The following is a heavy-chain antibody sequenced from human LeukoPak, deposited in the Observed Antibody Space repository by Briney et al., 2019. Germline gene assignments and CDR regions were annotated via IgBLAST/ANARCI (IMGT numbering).Heavy chain of an antibody. D-gene: IGHD2-15*01. V-gene: IGHV4-34*01. CDR1: GGSFSGYY. CDR2: INHSGST. J-gene: IGHJ4*02. CDR3: ARGFPTLGYCSGGSCYSLDY. Sequence: SETLSLTCAVYGGSFSGYYWSWIRQPPGKGLEWIGEINHSGSTNYNPSLKSPVTISVDTSKNQFSLKLSSVTAADTAVYYCARGFPTLGYCSGGSCYSLDYWGQGTLVTVSS.